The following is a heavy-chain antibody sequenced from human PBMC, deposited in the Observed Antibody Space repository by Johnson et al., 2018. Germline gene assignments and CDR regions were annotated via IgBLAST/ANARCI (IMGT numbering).Heavy chain of an antibody. CDR2: ISYDGSNK. CDR3: AKDEFDRRYLRFLPYYYYGMDV. V-gene: IGHV3-30*18. D-gene: IGHD3-3*01. Sequence: QVQLVQSGGGVVQPGRSLRLSCAASGFTFSSYGMHWVRQAPGKGLEWVAVISYDGSNKYYADSVKGRFTISRDNSKNTLYLQMNSLRAEDTAVYYCAKDEFDRRYLRFLPYYYYGMDVWGQGTMVTVSS. J-gene: IGHJ6*02. CDR1: GFTFSSYG.